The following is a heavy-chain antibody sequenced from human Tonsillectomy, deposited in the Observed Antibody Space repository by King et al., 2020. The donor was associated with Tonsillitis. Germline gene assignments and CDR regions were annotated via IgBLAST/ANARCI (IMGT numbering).Heavy chain of an antibody. CDR1: GFTFTTFA. V-gene: IGHV3-23*04. CDR2: ISASGDST. J-gene: IGHJ5*02. D-gene: IGHD3/OR15-3a*01. Sequence: VQLVESGGGLVQPGGSLRLSCAASGFTFTTFAMSWVRQAPGKGLEWVSSISASGDSTYYADSVKGRFTISRDNSKNTLFLQVNTLRAEDTAVYYCAKNTDFDFRLDPWGQGTLVTVSS. CDR3: AKNTDFDFRLDP.